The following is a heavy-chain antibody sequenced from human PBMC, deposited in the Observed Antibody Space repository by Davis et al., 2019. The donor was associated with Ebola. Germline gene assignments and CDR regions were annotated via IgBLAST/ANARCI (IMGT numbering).Heavy chain of an antibody. D-gene: IGHD4-17*01. J-gene: IGHJ2*01. CDR3: TRHVPGDFWYFDL. CDR1: GFILSDKY. V-gene: IGHV3-53*01. Sequence: GESLKTPCAAPGFILSDKYMSWVRQAPGKGLEWVSAIYTDGRMYHADSVKGRFTISRDNSKNTVYLQINSLRAEDTAMYHCTRHVPGDFWYFDLWGRGTLVTVSS. CDR2: IYTDGRM.